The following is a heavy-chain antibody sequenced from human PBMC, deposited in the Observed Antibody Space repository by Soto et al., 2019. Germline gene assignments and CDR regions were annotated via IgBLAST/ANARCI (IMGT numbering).Heavy chain of an antibody. CDR2: ISAYSGDS. V-gene: IGHV1-18*01. CDR3: ARDEREYCSGASCPYFDY. J-gene: IGHJ4*02. Sequence: QVQLVQSGAEVKKPGASVKVSCKASGYTFSTHGISWVRQAPGQGLEWMGWISAYSGDSNYARKLQGRVTLTTDTSTSTAYMELRSLTSDDTAVYFCARDEREYCSGASCPYFDYWGQGTLVTVSS. CDR1: GYTFSTHG. D-gene: IGHD2-15*01.